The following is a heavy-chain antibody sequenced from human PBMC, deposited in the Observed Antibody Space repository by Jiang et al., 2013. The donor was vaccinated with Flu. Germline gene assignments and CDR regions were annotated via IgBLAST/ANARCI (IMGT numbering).Heavy chain of an antibody. J-gene: IGHJ6*02. D-gene: IGHD2-15*01. Sequence: GAEVKKPGSSVKVSCKASGGTFSSYTISWVRQAPGQGLEWMGRIIPILGIANYAQKFQGRVTITADKSTSTAYMELSSLRSEDTAVYYCARVPGYCSGGSCFYYYYGMDVVGPRDHGHRLL. CDR1: GGTFSSYT. CDR3: ARVPGYCSGGSCFYYYYGMDV. CDR2: IIPILGIA. V-gene: IGHV1-69*02.